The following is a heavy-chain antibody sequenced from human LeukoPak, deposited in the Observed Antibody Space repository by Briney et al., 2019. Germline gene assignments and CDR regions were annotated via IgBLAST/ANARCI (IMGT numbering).Heavy chain of an antibody. Sequence: GGSLRLSCAASGFNFSSYGMTWVRQAPGKGLEWVSSISSSSSYIYYAASVKGRFTISRDNAKNSLYLQMNSLRAEDTAVYYCAELGITMIGGVWGKGTTVTISS. J-gene: IGHJ6*04. CDR2: ISSSSSYI. CDR1: GFNFSSYG. D-gene: IGHD3-10*02. V-gene: IGHV3-21*01. CDR3: AELGITMIGGV.